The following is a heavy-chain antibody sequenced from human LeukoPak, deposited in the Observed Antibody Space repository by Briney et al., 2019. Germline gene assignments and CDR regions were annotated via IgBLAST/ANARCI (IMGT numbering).Heavy chain of an antibody. V-gene: IGHV1-2*02. D-gene: IGHD3-22*01. CDR2: INPNSGGT. CDR1: GYTFTGYY. CDR3: ASSLYDSSGYWYYYYYMDV. J-gene: IGHJ6*03. Sequence: ASVKVSCKASGYTFTGYYMHWVRQAPGQGLEWMGWINPNSGGTNYAQKFQGRVTMTRDTSISTAYMELSRLRSDDTAVYYCASSLYDSSGYWYYYYYMDVWGKGTTVTISS.